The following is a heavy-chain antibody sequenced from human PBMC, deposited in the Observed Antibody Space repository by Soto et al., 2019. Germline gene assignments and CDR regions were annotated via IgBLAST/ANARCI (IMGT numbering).Heavy chain of an antibody. D-gene: IGHD4-17*01. J-gene: IGHJ4*02. CDR1: GGSISSGGYS. Sequence: SETLSLTCAVSGGSISSGGYSWSWIRQPPGKGLEWIGYIYHSGSTYYNPSLKSRVTISIDTSKKQFSLKLSSVTAADTAVYYCARHLTTMTTTDYWGQGTLVTVSS. V-gene: IGHV4-30-2*01. CDR3: ARHLTTMTTTDY. CDR2: IYHSGST.